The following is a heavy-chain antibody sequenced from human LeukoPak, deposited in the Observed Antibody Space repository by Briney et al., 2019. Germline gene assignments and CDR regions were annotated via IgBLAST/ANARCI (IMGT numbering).Heavy chain of an antibody. Sequence: SATLSLTCAVSGYSISSDNYWVWIRQPPGQRLQWTGAIYHSGSTYYNPSLKSRVTMSVDTSKNQFSLKVSSVTAADTAVYYCARAPRDSSSSNYMRRFDYWGQGTLVTVSS. CDR3: ARAPRDSSSSNYMRRFDY. V-gene: IGHV4-38-2*01. CDR2: IYHSGST. J-gene: IGHJ4*02. CDR1: GYSISSDNY. D-gene: IGHD3-22*01.